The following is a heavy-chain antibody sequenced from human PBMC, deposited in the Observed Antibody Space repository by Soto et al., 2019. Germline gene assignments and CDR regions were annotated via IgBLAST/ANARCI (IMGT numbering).Heavy chain of an antibody. CDR3: AREGGSVLLWFGESLYGMDV. D-gene: IGHD3-10*01. V-gene: IGHV1-18*04. Sequence: ASVNVSCKASGYTFTSYGISWVRQAPGQGLEWMGWISAYNGNTNYAQKLQGRVTMTTDTSTSTAYMELRSLRSDDTAVYYCAREGGSVLLWFGESLYGMDVWGQGTTVTVSS. CDR1: GYTFTSYG. J-gene: IGHJ6*02. CDR2: ISAYNGNT.